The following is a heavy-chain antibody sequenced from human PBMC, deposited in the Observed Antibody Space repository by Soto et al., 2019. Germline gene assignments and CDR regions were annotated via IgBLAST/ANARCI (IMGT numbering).Heavy chain of an antibody. Sequence: GWSLRLSCAASRFTFTSYGMSWVRQAPGKGLEWVSAISGGGDSTYYADSVKGRFTISRDNSKSTLYLQMNSLRAEDTAVYYCAKVLLYYYDTTSYCGEGTLVTVSS. CDR2: ISGGGDST. V-gene: IGHV3-23*01. CDR1: RFTFTSYG. CDR3: AKVLLYYYDTTSY. J-gene: IGHJ4*02. D-gene: IGHD3-22*01.